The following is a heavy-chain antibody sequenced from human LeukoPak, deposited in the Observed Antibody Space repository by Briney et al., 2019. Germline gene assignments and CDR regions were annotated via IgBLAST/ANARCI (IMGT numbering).Heavy chain of an antibody. J-gene: IGHJ4*02. V-gene: IGHV4-34*01. CDR3: ARTHYCSSTSCYQGAAFDY. Sequence: SETLSLTCAVYGGSFSGYYWSWIRQPPGKGLEWNGEINHSGSTNYNPSLKSRVTISVDTSKNQFSLKLSSVTAADTAVYYCARTHYCSSTSCYQGAAFDYWGQGTLVTVSS. CDR2: INHSGST. D-gene: IGHD2-2*01. CDR1: GGSFSGYY.